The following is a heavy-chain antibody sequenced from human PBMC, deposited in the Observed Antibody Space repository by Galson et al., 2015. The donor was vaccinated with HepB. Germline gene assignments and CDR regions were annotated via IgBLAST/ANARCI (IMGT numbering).Heavy chain of an antibody. Sequence: SLRLSCAASGFTFSSYGMHWVRQAPGKGLEWVAVIWYDGSNKYYADSVKGRFTISRDNSKNTLYLQMNSLRAEDTAVYYCARGTDIWGSYEDYWGQGTLVTVSS. D-gene: IGHD3-16*01. CDR3: ARGTDIWGSYEDY. CDR2: IWYDGSNK. CDR1: GFTFSSYG. V-gene: IGHV3-33*01. J-gene: IGHJ4*02.